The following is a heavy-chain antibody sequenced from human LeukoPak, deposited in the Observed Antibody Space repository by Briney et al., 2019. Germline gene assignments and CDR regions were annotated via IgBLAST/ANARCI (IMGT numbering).Heavy chain of an antibody. J-gene: IGHJ4*02. D-gene: IGHD1-26*01. CDR2: ITWNTDTI. V-gene: IGHV3-9*01. Sequence: GGSLRLSCAASGFTFDDYAMHWVRQGPGKGLEWISGITWNTDTIGYADSVKGRFTISRDDAKNSLDLQMNSLRAEDTALYYCVTGSGSNWGQGTLVTVSS. CDR3: VTGSGSN. CDR1: GFTFDDYA.